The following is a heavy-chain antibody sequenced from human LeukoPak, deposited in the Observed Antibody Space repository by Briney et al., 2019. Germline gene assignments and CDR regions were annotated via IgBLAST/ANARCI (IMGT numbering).Heavy chain of an antibody. CDR1: AFTFSSYW. CDR3: ARDLG. Sequence: QPGGSLRLSCAPSAFTFSSYWMSWVRHAPGKGLEWGANIKQDGSEKYYVDSVKGRFTISRDNAKNSLYLEMNSLRVEDAAVYYCARDLGWGQGTLVTVSS. CDR2: IKQDGSEK. D-gene: IGHD3-10*01. V-gene: IGHV3-7*01. J-gene: IGHJ4*02.